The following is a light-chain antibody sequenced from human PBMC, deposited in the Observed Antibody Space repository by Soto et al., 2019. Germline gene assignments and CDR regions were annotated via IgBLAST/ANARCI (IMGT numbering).Light chain of an antibody. J-gene: IGLJ1*01. CDR2: EVS. CDR3: SSYTSSSTYV. Sequence: QYVLTQPASVSGSPGQSITISCTGTSSDVGGYNYVSWYQQHPGKAPKLMIYEVSNRPSGVSNRFSGSKSGNTASLTISGLQAEDEADYYCSSYTSSSTYVFGTGTKLTVL. V-gene: IGLV2-14*01. CDR1: SSDVGGYNY.